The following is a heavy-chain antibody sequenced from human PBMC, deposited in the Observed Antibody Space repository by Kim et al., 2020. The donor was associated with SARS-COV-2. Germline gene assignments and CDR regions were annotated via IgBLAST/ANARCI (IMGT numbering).Heavy chain of an antibody. Sequence: GGSLRLSCAASGFTFSDYYMSWIRQAPGKGLEWVSYISSSSSYTNYADSVKGRFTISRDNAKNSLYLQMNSLRAEDTAVYYCARAYSSGWYKDYYYGMDVWGQGTTVTVSS. CDR2: ISSSSSYT. CDR3: ARAYSSGWYKDYYYGMDV. V-gene: IGHV3-11*05. J-gene: IGHJ6*02. CDR1: GFTFSDYY. D-gene: IGHD6-19*01.